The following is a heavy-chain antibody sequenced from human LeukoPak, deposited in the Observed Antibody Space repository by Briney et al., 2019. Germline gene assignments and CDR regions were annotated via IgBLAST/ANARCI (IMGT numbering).Heavy chain of an antibody. D-gene: IGHD2-21*01. Sequence: GGSLRLSCAASGFTFSSYAMTWVRQAPGKGLEWVSAIDGSGRSTYYADSVKGRFTIFRDNSKNTLYLQMNSLRAEDTAVYYCAKDRVKSDYWGQGTLVTVAS. J-gene: IGHJ4*02. CDR2: IDGSGRST. V-gene: IGHV3-23*01. CDR3: AKDRVKSDY. CDR1: GFTFSSYA.